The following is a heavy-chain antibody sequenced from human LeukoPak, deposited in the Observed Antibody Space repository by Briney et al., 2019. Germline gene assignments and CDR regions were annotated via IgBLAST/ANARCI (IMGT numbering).Heavy chain of an antibody. D-gene: IGHD3-10*01. CDR2: FDPEDGET. J-gene: IGHJ5*02. Sequence: ASVKVSCKVSGYTLTELSMHWVRQAPGKGLEWMGGFDPEDGETIYAQKFQGRVTMTEDTSTDTAYMELSSLRSEDTAAYYCATIPFTMVRGDWFDPWGQGTLVTVSS. CDR3: ATIPFTMVRGDWFDP. V-gene: IGHV1-24*01. CDR1: GYTLTELS.